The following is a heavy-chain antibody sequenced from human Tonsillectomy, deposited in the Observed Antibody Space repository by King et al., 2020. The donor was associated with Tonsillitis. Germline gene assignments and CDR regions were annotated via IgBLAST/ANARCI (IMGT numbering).Heavy chain of an antibody. CDR2: ISGSGGST. J-gene: IGHJ4*02. V-gene: IGHV3-23*04. CDR3: AKDREAASSGYYRPPFDY. CDR1: GFTFSSYA. Sequence: EVQLVESGGGLVQPGGSLRLSCAASGFTFSSYAMSWVRQAPGKGLEWVSAISGSGGSTYYADSVKGRFTISRDNSKNTLYLQMNSLRAEDTAVYYCAKDREAASSGYYRPPFDYWGQGTLVSVSS. D-gene: IGHD3-22*01.